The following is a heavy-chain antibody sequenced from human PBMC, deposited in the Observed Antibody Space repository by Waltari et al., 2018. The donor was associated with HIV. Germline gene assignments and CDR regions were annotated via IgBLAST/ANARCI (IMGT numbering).Heavy chain of an antibody. D-gene: IGHD3-9*01. CDR3: ARDTLNFYFGLDV. CDR1: GVTCSECA. J-gene: IGHJ6*02. V-gene: IGHV3-48*02. Sequence: EEQLVDAGGGGVIKPGESVRHSWVGSGVTCSECAMNWVRQSPGKGLECIAYISSESTNIQYADSVKGRFTVSRDNAKESLYLQMNSLRDGDTAVYYCARDTLNFYFGLDVWGQGTTVTVSS. CDR2: ISSESTNI.